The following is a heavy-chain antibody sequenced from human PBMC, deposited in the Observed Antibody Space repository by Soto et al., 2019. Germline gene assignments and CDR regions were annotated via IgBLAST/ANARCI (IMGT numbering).Heavy chain of an antibody. J-gene: IGHJ4*02. CDR1: DGSISNFY. D-gene: IGHD3-22*01. CDR3: ARAPMVLTRSYFDS. V-gene: IGHV4-59*01. CDR2: ISSSGNT. Sequence: PSETLSLTCTVSDGSISNFYWSWIRQPPGKGLGWSGYISSSGNTNYNPSLKSRVSISVDTSKNQFSLNLTSVTAADTGVYYCARAPMVLTRSYFDSWGQGTPVTVSS.